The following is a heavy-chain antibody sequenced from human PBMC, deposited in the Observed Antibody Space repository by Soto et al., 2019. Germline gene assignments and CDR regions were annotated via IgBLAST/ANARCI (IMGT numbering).Heavy chain of an antibody. CDR3: ARSSGWLHDY. D-gene: IGHD6-19*01. Sequence: LRLSCAASGFSLSGYWMNWVRQAPGRGLEWVAIIKQDGSERYYVDSVKGRFTISRDNAKNSLYLQMSSLRVEDTALYYCARSSGWLHDYWGQGTLVTVSS. CDR1: GFSLSGYW. V-gene: IGHV3-7*01. J-gene: IGHJ4*02. CDR2: IKQDGSER.